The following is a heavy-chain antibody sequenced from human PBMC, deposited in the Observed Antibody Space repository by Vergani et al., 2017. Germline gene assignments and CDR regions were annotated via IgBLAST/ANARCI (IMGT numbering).Heavy chain of an antibody. D-gene: IGHD5-18*01. CDR3: TTDGCSYGGFWYFDL. CDR1: GFTFSNAW. V-gene: IGHV3-15*01. Sequence: EVQLLESGGGLVKPGGSLRLSCAASGFTFSNAWMSWVRQAPGKGLEWVGRIKSKTDGGTTDYAAPVKGRFTISRDDSKNTLYLQMNSLKTEDTAVYYCTTDGCSYGGFWYFDLWGRGTLVTVSS. CDR2: IKSKTDGGTT. J-gene: IGHJ2*01.